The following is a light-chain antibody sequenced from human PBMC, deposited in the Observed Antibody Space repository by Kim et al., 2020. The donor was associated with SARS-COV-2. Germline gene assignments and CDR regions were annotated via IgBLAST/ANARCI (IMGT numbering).Light chain of an antibody. Sequence: SPSLRDRVTITFRASQSISSCLAGSQQKPGKAPKLLIYKASSLESGFPSRFSGSGSGTKFTLTIGGLQPDNCATYYFQQYNSYLTFGEGTKVDIK. J-gene: IGKJ1*01. CDR1: QSISSC. CDR2: KAS. V-gene: IGKV1-5*03. CDR3: QQYNSYLT.